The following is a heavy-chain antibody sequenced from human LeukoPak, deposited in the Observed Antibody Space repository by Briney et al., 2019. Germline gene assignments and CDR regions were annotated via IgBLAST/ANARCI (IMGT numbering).Heavy chain of an antibody. CDR3: ARSPLGGSGTYFDY. D-gene: IGHD3-10*01. CDR1: GGTFSSYA. Sequence: SVRVSCKASGGTFSSYAISWVRQAPGQGLEWMGGIIPIFGTANYAQKFQGRVTITADESTSTAYMELSSLRSEDTAVYYCARSPLGGSGTYFDYWGQGTLVTVSS. J-gene: IGHJ4*02. V-gene: IGHV1-69*13. CDR2: IIPIFGTA.